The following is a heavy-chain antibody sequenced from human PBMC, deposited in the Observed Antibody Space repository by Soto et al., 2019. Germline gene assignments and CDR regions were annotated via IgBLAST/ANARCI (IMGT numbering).Heavy chain of an antibody. CDR1: GYTFTSYA. CDR2: INAGNGNT. CDR3: ARDLGGWPDY. V-gene: IGHV1-3*01. D-gene: IGHD2-15*01. J-gene: IGHJ4*02. Sequence: QVQLVQSGAEVKKPGASVKVSCKASGYTFTSYAMHWVRQAPGQRLEWMGWINAGNGNTKYSQKFQGRVTITRDTSARTAYMELSSLRTDDTAVDYCARDLGGWPDYWGQGTLVTVSS.